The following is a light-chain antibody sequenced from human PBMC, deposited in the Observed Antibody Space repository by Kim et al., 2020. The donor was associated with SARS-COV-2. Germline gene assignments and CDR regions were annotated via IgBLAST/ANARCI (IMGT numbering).Light chain of an antibody. J-gene: IGKJ1*01. CDR2: LTS. CDR1: KGIGRY. V-gene: IGKV1-6*01. Sequence: ASVGDTVTITCRASKGIGRYLGWYQQKPVAAPALHIFLTSKLHTGVPSRFSGSSSGADFTLTITSLQPKDFATYYCLQDYDFPWTFGQGTKVDIK. CDR3: LQDYDFPWT.